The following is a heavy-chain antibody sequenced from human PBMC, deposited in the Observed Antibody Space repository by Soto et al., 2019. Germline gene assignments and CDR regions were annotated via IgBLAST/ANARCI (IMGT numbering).Heavy chain of an antibody. Sequence: GASLKVSCKASGGTFGSYAISWVLQAPGQGLEWMGGIIPIFGTANYAQKFQGRVTITADESTSTAYMELSSLRSEDTAVYYCARGSHSIRFLGYYYYGMDVWGQGTTVTVSS. CDR3: ARGSHSIRFLGYYYYGMDV. V-gene: IGHV1-69*13. D-gene: IGHD3-3*01. CDR1: GGTFGSYA. CDR2: IIPIFGTA. J-gene: IGHJ6*02.